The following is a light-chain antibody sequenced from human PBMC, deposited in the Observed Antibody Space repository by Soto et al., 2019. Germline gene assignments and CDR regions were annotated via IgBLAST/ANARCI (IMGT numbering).Light chain of an antibody. CDR1: QSVSSIY. CDR3: QQYGSSRWT. CDR2: GAS. J-gene: IGKJ1*01. Sequence: EIVLTQSPGTLSLSPGERATLSCRASQSVSSIYLAWYQQKPGQAPRLLIYGASSRATGIPDRFSGSGSGTDFTLTISRLEPEDFAVYYCQQYGSSRWTVGQGTKVDIK. V-gene: IGKV3-20*01.